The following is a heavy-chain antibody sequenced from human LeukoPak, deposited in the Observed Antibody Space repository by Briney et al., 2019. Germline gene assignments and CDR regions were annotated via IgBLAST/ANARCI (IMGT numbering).Heavy chain of an antibody. J-gene: IGHJ4*02. V-gene: IGHV3-74*01. Sequence: GGSLRLSCAASGFTINNYWMHWVRQAPGKGLVWVSRINSDGRRPDYADSVKGRFTISRDNAKNSLYLQMNSLRAEDTAVYYCARGGTYQPLLGYWGQGTLVTVSS. CDR2: INSDGRRP. D-gene: IGHD2-2*01. CDR3: ARGGTYQPLLGY. CDR1: GFTINNYW.